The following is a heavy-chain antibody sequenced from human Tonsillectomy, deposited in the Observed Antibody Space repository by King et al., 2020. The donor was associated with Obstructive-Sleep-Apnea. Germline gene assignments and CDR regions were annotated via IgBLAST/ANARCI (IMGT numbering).Heavy chain of an antibody. Sequence: VQLVESGGGLVQPGRSLRLSCAASGFTFDDYAMHWVRQAPGKGLEWVSGISWNSGSIGYADSVKGRFTISRDNDKNSLYLQMNSLRAEDTALYYCAKDFYRLAAAGTVAFDYWGQGTLVTVSS. J-gene: IGHJ4*02. CDR3: AKDFYRLAAAGTVAFDY. D-gene: IGHD6-13*01. V-gene: IGHV3-9*01. CDR1: GFTFDDYA. CDR2: ISWNSGSI.